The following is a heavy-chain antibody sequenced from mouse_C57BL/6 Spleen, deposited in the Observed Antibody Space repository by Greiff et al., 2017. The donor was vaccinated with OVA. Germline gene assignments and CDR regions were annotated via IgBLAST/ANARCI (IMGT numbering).Heavy chain of an antibody. CDR1: GYTFTDYN. Sequence: EVQLQQSGPELVKPGASVKIPCKASGYTFTDYNMDWVKQSHGKSLEWIGDINPNNGGTNYNQKFKGKATLTVDKSSSTAYMELRSLTSEDTAVYYGARVCGSSYRYFDYWGQGTTLTVSS. V-gene: IGHV1-18*01. CDR3: ARVCGSSYRYFDY. D-gene: IGHD1-1*01. J-gene: IGHJ2*01. CDR2: INPNNGGT.